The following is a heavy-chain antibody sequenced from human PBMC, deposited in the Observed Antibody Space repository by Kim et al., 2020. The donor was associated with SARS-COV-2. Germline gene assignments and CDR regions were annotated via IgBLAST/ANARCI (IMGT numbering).Heavy chain of an antibody. Sequence: ASVEVRYHHSRNKSKNTLYLQMNRLRADDTAVYYCAKSSQPYYSWFDYWGQGTLVTVSS. V-gene: IGHV3-23*02. CDR3: AKSSQPYYSWFDY. D-gene: IGHD2-21*01. J-gene: IGHJ4*02.